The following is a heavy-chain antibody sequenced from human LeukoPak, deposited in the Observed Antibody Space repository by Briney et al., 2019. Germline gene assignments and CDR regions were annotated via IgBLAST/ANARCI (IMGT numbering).Heavy chain of an antibody. CDR2: IYYSGST. V-gene: IGHV4-31*03. Sequence: SQTLSLTCTVSGGSISSGGYYWSWIRRHPGKGLEWIGYIYYSGSTYYNPSLKSRVTISVDTSKNQFSLKLSSVTAADTAVYYCASLDVDTAMGSWFDPWGQGTLVTVSS. CDR1: GGSISSGGYY. D-gene: IGHD5-18*01. CDR3: ASLDVDTAMGSWFDP. J-gene: IGHJ5*02.